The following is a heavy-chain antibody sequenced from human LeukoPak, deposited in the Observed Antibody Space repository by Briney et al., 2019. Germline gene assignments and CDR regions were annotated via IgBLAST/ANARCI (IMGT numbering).Heavy chain of an antibody. CDR3: AKDFSSGYLGDGFDI. CDR1: GFSFSSYG. J-gene: IGHJ3*02. D-gene: IGHD3-22*01. V-gene: IGHV3-30*02. Sequence: GGSLRLSCAASGFSFSSYGMHWVRQAPGKGLEWVAFIRYDGSTKYYADSVKGRFTISRDNSRNTLYLQMNSLRVEDTALFYCAKDFSSGYLGDGFDIWGQGTMVTVSA. CDR2: IRYDGSTK.